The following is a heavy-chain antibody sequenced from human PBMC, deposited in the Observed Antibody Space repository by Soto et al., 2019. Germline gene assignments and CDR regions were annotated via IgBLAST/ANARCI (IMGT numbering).Heavy chain of an antibody. CDR3: ARGRYGDY. CDR1: GYTFTSYG. V-gene: IGHV1-18*01. CDR2: ISAHNGNT. J-gene: IGHJ4*02. D-gene: IGHD1-1*01. Sequence: QVHLVQSGAEVKKPGASVKVSCKASGYTFTSYGITWVRQAPGQGLEWMGWISAHNGNTDYAQKLQGRVIVTRDTSTRTAYMELRSLRSEDTAVYYCARGRYGDYWGQGALVTVSS.